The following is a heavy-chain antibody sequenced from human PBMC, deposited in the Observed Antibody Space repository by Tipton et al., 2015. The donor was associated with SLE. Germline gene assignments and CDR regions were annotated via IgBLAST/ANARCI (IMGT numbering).Heavy chain of an antibody. D-gene: IGHD3-10*01. Sequence: GLVKPSETLSLTCTVSGGSINSQFWSWIRLPPGKGLEWIGYAYYSGSTTYNPSLKSRVTISVDTSKNQFSLKLSSVTAADTAVYYCARERETSYYYGSGSSFDYWGQGTLVTVSS. J-gene: IGHJ4*02. CDR1: GGSINSQF. V-gene: IGHV4-59*11. CDR2: AYYSGST. CDR3: ARERETSYYYGSGSSFDY.